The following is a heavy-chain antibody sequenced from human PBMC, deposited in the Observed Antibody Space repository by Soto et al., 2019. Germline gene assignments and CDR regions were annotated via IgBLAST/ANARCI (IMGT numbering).Heavy chain of an antibody. D-gene: IGHD3-3*01. V-gene: IGHV3-23*01. CDR2: ISGSGGST. J-gene: IGHJ4*02. CDR1: GFTFSSYA. Sequence: GGSLRLSCAASGFTFSSYAMSWVRQAPGKGLEWASAISGSGGSTYYADSVKGRFTISRDNSKNTLYLQMNSLRAEDTAVYYCAKGATDFWSGYSTDYWGQGTLVTVSS. CDR3: AKGATDFWSGYSTDY.